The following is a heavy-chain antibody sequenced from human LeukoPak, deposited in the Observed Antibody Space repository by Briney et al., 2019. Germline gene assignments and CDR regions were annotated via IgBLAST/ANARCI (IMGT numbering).Heavy chain of an antibody. CDR3: ARHGYDYVWGSYRPSPLFDY. Sequence: SETLSLTCTVSGGSISSGGYYWSWIRQHPGKGLEWIGYIYYSGSTNYNPSLKSRVTISVDTSKNQFSLKLSSVTAADTAVYYCARHGYDYVWGSYRPSPLFDYWGQGTLVTVSS. CDR2: IYYSGST. J-gene: IGHJ4*02. V-gene: IGHV4-61*08. D-gene: IGHD3-16*02. CDR1: GGSISSGGYY.